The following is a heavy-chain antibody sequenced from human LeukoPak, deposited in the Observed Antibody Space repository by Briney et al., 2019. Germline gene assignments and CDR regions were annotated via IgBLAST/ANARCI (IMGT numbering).Heavy chain of an antibody. Sequence: PGGSLRLSCAASGFTFDDYAMHWVRQAPGKGLEWVSGISWNSGSIGYADSVKGRFTISRDNAKNTLYLQMNSLRAEDTAVYYCASGIYDSSGYYYFDYWGQGTLVTVSS. D-gene: IGHD3-22*01. CDR3: ASGIYDSSGYYYFDY. CDR2: ISWNSGSI. CDR1: GFTFDDYA. V-gene: IGHV3-9*01. J-gene: IGHJ4*02.